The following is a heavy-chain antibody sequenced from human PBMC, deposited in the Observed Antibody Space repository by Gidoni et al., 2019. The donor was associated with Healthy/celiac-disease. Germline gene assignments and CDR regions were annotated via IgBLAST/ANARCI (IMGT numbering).Heavy chain of an antibody. J-gene: IGHJ3*02. Sequence: EVQLVESGGGLVQPGGSLRLSCAASGFTFSSYWMSWVRQAPGKGREWVANIKQDGSEKYYVDSVKGRFTISRDNAKNSLYLQMNSLRAEDTAVYYCARDLKKYYYDSSGYSAAFDIWGQGTMVTVSS. V-gene: IGHV3-7*01. D-gene: IGHD3-22*01. CDR1: GFTFSSYW. CDR3: ARDLKKYYYDSSGYSAAFDI. CDR2: IKQDGSEK.